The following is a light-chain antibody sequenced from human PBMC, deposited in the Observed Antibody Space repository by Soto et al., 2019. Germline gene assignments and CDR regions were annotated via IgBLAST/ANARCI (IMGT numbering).Light chain of an antibody. Sequence: QSVLTQPASVSGSPGQSITISCTGTSSDVGGYNYVSWYQHHPGRAPKLMIYDVTNRPSGVSNRFSGSKSGNTASLTSSGLQAEDEADYYCSSYASGSTVVFGGGTKLTVL. J-gene: IGLJ2*01. CDR3: SSYASGSTVV. CDR1: SSDVGGYNY. V-gene: IGLV2-14*03. CDR2: DVT.